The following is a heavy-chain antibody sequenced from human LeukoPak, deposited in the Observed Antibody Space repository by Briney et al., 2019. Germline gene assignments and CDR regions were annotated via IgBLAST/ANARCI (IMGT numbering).Heavy chain of an antibody. CDR3: ARKRRGGVIDY. Sequence: ASVKVSCKVSGYTLSELSMHWVRQAPGQGLEWMGWINPNSGGTNYAQKFQGRVTMTRDTSISTAYMELSRLRSDDTAVYYCARKRRGGVIDYWGQGTLVTVSS. CDR1: GYTLSELS. J-gene: IGHJ4*02. V-gene: IGHV1-2*02. CDR2: INPNSGGT. D-gene: IGHD3-16*01.